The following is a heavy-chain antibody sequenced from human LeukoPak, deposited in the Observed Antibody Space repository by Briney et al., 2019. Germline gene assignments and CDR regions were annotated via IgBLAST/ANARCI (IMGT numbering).Heavy chain of an antibody. CDR2: ISYDGSNQ. CDR1: GFSFSSYG. V-gene: IGHV3-30*18. D-gene: IGHD2-15*01. J-gene: IGHJ6*02. Sequence: GGSLRLSCAASGFSFSSYGMSWVRQAPGKGLEWVTLISYDGSNQYYADSVKGRFTISRDNSKNTLYLQMNSLRAEDTAVYYCAKVDCSGGSCYPYYYYGMDVWGQGTTVTVSS. CDR3: AKVDCSGGSCYPYYYYGMDV.